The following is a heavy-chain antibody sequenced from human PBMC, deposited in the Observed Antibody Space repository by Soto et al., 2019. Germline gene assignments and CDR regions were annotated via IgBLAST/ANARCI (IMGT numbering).Heavy chain of an antibody. CDR1: GGSFSGYY. J-gene: IGHJ5*02. Sequence: SETLSLTCAVYGGSFSGYYWRWIRQPPGKGLEWIGEINHSGSTNYNPSLKSRATVSVDTSKNQFSLKLSSVTAADTAVYYFARGGLYYYDSSGPFVPCGQETLFTVSS. D-gene: IGHD3-22*01. CDR3: ARGGLYYYDSSGPFVP. V-gene: IGHV4-34*01. CDR2: INHSGST.